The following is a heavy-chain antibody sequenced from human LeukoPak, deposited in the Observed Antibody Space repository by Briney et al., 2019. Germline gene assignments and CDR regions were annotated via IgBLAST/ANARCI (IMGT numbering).Heavy chain of an antibody. CDR1: GFTFSSYW. Sequence: GGSLRLSCAASGFTFSSYWMHWVRQAPGKGLEWVAYISASTTTIYYADSVKGRFTISRDNAKNSVYLQMNSLKVEDTAIYYCARDNPAAYWGQGTLVTVSS. CDR3: ARDNPAAY. J-gene: IGHJ4*02. CDR2: ISASTTTI. V-gene: IGHV3-48*01.